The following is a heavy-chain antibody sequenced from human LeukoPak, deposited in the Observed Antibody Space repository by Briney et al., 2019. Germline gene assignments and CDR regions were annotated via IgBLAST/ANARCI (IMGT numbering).Heavy chain of an antibody. Sequence: SETLSLTCAVYGGSFSGYYWSWIRQPPGKGLEWIGEINHSGSTNYNPSLKSRVTMSVDTSKNQFSLKLSSVTAADTAVYYCAGSPTVPAAIGAFDYWGQGTLVTVSS. CDR1: GGSFSGYY. CDR2: INHSGST. V-gene: IGHV4-34*01. CDR3: AGSPTVPAAIGAFDY. D-gene: IGHD2-2*01. J-gene: IGHJ4*02.